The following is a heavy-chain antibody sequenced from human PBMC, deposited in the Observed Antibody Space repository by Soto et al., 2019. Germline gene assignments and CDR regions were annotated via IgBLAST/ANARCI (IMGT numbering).Heavy chain of an antibody. CDR3: ARSQGYRVESQLQYWGYFDS. J-gene: IGHJ4*02. CDR1: GFTFSGYA. CDR2: ISNDGSDK. V-gene: IGHV3-30-3*01. Sequence: QVQLVESGGGVVQPGRSLRLSCAASGFTFSGYAMHWVRQAPGKGLEWVAAISNDGSDKYYADSVKGRFTISRDNSKNTLYLQMNSLRAEDAAAYSCARSQGYRVESQLQYWGYFDSWGQGTLVTVSS. D-gene: IGHD2-2*02.